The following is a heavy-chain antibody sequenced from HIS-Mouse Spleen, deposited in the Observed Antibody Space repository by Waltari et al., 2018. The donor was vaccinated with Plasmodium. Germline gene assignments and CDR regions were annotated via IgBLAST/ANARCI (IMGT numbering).Heavy chain of an antibody. CDR2: IYYSGST. D-gene: IGHD1-7*01. J-gene: IGHJ4*02. CDR1: GGSISSSSYY. CDR3: ARDRITGTSYFDY. V-gene: IGHV4-39*07. Sequence: QLQLQESGPGLVKPSETLSLTCTVSGGSISSSSYYWGWIRQPPGKGLEWIGSIYYSGSTYYNPSHKSRVTISVDTSKNQFSLKLSSVTAADTAVYYCARDRITGTSYFDYWGQGTLVTVSS.